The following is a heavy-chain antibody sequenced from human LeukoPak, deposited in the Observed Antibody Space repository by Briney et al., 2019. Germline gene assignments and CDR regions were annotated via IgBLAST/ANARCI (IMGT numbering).Heavy chain of an antibody. CDR1: GFTVSNNY. V-gene: IGHV3-66*01. J-gene: IGHJ3*02. CDR2: ISSGGST. Sequence: GGSLRLSCAASGFTVSNNYMSWVRQAPGKGLEWVSLISSGGSTSYADSVKGRFTISRDNSKNTLYLQMNSLRAEDTALYYCTHAVSHAFDIWGQGTMVTVSS. CDR3: THAVSHAFDI. D-gene: IGHD2-2*01.